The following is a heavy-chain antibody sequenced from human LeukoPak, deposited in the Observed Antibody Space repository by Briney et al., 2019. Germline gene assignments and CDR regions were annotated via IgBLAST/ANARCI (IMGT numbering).Heavy chain of an antibody. V-gene: IGHV3-53*01. CDR1: GFTVSSNY. Sequence: GGSLRLSCAASGFTVSSNYMSWVRQAPGKGLEWVSIIYSGGSTYYADSVKGRFTISRDNSKNTLYLQMNSLRAEDTAVYDCARDRVGSGWYLDYWGQGTLVTVSS. J-gene: IGHJ4*02. CDR3: ARDRVGSGWYLDY. D-gene: IGHD6-19*01. CDR2: IYSGGST.